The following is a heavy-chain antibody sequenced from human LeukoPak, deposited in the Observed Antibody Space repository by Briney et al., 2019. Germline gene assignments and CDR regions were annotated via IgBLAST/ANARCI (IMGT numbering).Heavy chain of an antibody. CDR3: AKSNGYGLIDI. V-gene: IGHV4-4*07. D-gene: IGHD3-10*01. J-gene: IGHJ3*02. CDR1: GGSVTSYY. Sequence: SETLSLTCTVSGGSVTSYYWNWIRQPAGKGLEWVGRIYNTGSTWYNPSLKSRVSMSIDTSKNQFSLKLLSVTAADAAVYYCAKSNGYGLIDIWGQGTMVTVSS. CDR2: IYNTGST.